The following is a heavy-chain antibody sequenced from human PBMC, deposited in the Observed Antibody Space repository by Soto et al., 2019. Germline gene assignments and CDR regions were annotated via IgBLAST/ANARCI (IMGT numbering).Heavy chain of an antibody. CDR1: GYTFTSYY. CDR2: INPSGGST. D-gene: IGHD2-15*01. J-gene: IGHJ4*02. V-gene: IGHV1-46*01. Sequence: ASVKVSCKASGYTFTSYYMHWVRQAPGQGLEWMGIINPSGGSTSYAQKFQGRVTMTRDTSTSTVYMELSSLRSEDTAVYYCAREHHDIVVVVAATNTFDYWGQGTLVTVS. CDR3: AREHHDIVVVVAATNTFDY.